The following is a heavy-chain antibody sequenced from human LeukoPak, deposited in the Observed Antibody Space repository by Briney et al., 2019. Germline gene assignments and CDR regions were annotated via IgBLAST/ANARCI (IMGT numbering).Heavy chain of an antibody. CDR2: MNPNSGNT. D-gene: IGHD3-16*01. CDR3: ARAEGGGNYYYMDV. V-gene: IGHV1-8*02. Sequence: GSSVKVSCKASGGTFSNYGINWVRQAPGQGLEWMGWMNPNSGNTGYAQKFQGRVTMTRNTSISTAYMELSSLRSEDTAVYYCARAEGGGNYYYMDVWGKGTTVTISS. J-gene: IGHJ6*03. CDR1: GGTFSNYG.